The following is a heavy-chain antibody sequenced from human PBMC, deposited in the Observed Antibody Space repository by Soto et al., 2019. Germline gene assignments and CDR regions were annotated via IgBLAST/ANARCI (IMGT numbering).Heavy chain of an antibody. J-gene: IGHJ6*03. CDR1: GYTFTSYY. CDR3: ARGPDCSSTSCRAYYYYYMDV. Sequence: GPSVKVSCKASGYTFTSYYMHWVPQAPGQGLEWMGWISAYNGNTNYAQKLQGRVTMTTDTSTSTAYMELRSLRSDDTAVYYCARGPDCSSTSCRAYYYYYMDVWGKGTTVTVSS. V-gene: IGHV1-18*04. CDR2: ISAYNGNT. D-gene: IGHD2-2*01.